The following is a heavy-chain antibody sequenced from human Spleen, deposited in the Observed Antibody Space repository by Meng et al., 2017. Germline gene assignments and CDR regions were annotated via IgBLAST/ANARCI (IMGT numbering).Heavy chain of an antibody. V-gene: IGHV1-18*04. D-gene: IGHD2-2*01. Sequence: ASVKVSCKASGYTFTGYYMHWVRQAPGQGLEWMGWISAYNGNTNYAQKLQDRVTMTTDTSTSTAYMELRSLRSDDTAVYYCARDCSSTSCYAGYDYWGQGTLVTVSS. CDR3: ARDCSSTSCYAGYDY. CDR2: ISAYNGNT. CDR1: GYTFTGYY. J-gene: IGHJ4*02.